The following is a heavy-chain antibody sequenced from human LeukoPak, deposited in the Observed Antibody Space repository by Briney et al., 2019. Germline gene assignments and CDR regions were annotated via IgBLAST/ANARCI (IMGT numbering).Heavy chain of an antibody. CDR3: ARDQWGIAVAGIDRTGDAFDI. CDR1: GFTVSSNY. Sequence: GGSLRLSCAASGFTVSSNYMSWVRQAPGKGPEWVSVIYSGGSTYYADSVKGRFTISRDNSKNTLYLQMNSLRAEDTAVYYCARDQWGIAVAGIDRTGDAFDIWGQGTMVTVSS. CDR2: IYSGGST. D-gene: IGHD6-19*01. J-gene: IGHJ3*02. V-gene: IGHV3-66*01.